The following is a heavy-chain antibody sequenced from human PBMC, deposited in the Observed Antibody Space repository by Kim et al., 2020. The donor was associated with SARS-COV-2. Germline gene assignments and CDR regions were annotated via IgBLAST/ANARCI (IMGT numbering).Heavy chain of an antibody. CDR1: GYSFTSYW. CDR2: IDPSDSYT. CDR3: ARHIPTTIFGVVNRRGFDY. J-gene: IGHJ4*02. D-gene: IGHD3-3*01. V-gene: IGHV5-10-1*01. Sequence: GESLKISCKGSGYSFTSYWISWVRQMPGKGLEWMGRIDPSDSYTNYSPSFQGHVTISADKSISTAYLQWSSLKASDTAMYYCARHIPTTIFGVVNRRGFDYWGQGTLVTVSS.